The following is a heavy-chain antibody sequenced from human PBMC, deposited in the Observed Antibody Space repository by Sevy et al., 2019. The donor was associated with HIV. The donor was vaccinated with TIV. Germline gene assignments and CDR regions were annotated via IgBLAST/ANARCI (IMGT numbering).Heavy chain of an antibody. CDR2: IIPIFGTA. CDR1: GGTFSSYA. J-gene: IGHJ6*03. CDR3: ARGEGSSSWPFYYYYYMDV. Sequence: ASVKVSCKASGGTFSSYAISWVRQAPGQGLEWMGGIIPIFGTANYAQKFQGRVTFTADESTSTAYMGLSSLRSEDTAVYYCARGEGSSSWPFYYYYYMDVWGKGTTVTVSS. D-gene: IGHD6-13*01. V-gene: IGHV1-69*13.